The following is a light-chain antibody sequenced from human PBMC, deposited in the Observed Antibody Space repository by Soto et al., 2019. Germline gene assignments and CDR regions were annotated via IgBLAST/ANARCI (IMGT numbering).Light chain of an antibody. Sequence: QSVLTQSPSASASLGASVRLTCTLSSGHSSYAIAWHQQQPEKGPRHLMKISSDGSHTKGDGIPDRFSGSSSGTERYLTISSLQSEDEGDYFCAAWDARLGGYVFGGGTKLTVL. V-gene: IGLV4-69*01. CDR3: AAWDARLGGYV. J-gene: IGLJ3*02. CDR1: SGHSSYA. CDR2: ISSDGSH.